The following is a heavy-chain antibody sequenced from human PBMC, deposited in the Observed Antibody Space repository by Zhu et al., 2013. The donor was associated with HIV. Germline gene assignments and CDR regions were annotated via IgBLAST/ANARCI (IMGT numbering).Heavy chain of an antibody. D-gene: IGHD4-17*01. V-gene: IGHV4-38-2*02. CDR3: ARERYGDFGTYIDY. J-gene: IGHJ4*02. CDR2: VYHSGNT. CDR1: GYSISNGYY. Sequence: QVQLQESGPGLVKPSETLSLTCNVSGYSISNGYYWGWIRQPPGKGLEWIGTVYHSGNTYYNPSLTSRLTISVDTSKNQFSLKLRSVTAADTAVYFCARERYGDFGTYIDYWGQGTLVTVSS.